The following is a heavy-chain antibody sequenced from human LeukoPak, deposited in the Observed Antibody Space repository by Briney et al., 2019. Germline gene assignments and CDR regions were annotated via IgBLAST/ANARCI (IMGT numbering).Heavy chain of an antibody. CDR2: ISRSGGTI. Sequence: PGGSLRLSCAASGFTFSTYEMNWVRQAPGKGLEWVSFISRSGGTIYYADSVEGRFTISRDNAKNSLYLQMNSLRAEDTAVYYCAREGIAAAETGFDYWGQGTLVTVSS. CDR3: AREGIAAAETGFDY. CDR1: GFTFSTYE. V-gene: IGHV3-48*03. D-gene: IGHD6-13*01. J-gene: IGHJ4*02.